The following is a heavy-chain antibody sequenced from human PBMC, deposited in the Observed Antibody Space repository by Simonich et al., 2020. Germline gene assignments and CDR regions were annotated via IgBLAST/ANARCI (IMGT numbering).Heavy chain of an antibody. J-gene: IGHJ6*02. D-gene: IGHD6-13*01. CDR1: GYSISSGYY. CDR2: IYLSGST. CDR3: ARVGYSNYYYYGMDV. V-gene: IGHV4-38-2*01. Sequence: QVQLQESGPGLVKPSETLSLTCAVSGYSISSGYYWGWIRQPPGKGLEWIGCIYLSGSTYYNPPLKSRVTISVDTSKNQFSLKLSSVTAADTAVYYCARVGYSNYYYYGMDVWGQGTTVTVSS.